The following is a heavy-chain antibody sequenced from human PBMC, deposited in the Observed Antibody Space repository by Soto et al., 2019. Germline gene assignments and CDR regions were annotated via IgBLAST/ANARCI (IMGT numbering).Heavy chain of an antibody. Sequence: QVPLVQSGAEVKKPGASVKVSCKASGYTFTSYGISWVRQAPGQGLEWMGGIIPIFGTANYAQKFQGRVTITADESTSTAYMELSSLRSEDTAVYYCARKGGAAAGTDYYYGMDVWGQGTTVTVSS. V-gene: IGHV1-69*13. D-gene: IGHD6-13*01. CDR2: IIPIFGTA. CDR1: GYTFTSYG. J-gene: IGHJ6*02. CDR3: ARKGGAAAGTDYYYGMDV.